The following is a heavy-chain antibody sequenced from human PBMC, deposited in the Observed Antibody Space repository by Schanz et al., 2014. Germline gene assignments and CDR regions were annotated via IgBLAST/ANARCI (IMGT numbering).Heavy chain of an antibody. CDR2: ISVYTGNT. J-gene: IGHJ4*02. Sequence: QVQLVQSGAEVKKPGASVRVSCKASGYTFTTYPMGWVRQPPGQGLEWVGWISVYTGNTKYGQKVQGRVTMTADTSTNTAYMELRSLRSDDTAVYYCARDRRFFDRDDLYYFDSWGQGTLVTVSS. CDR3: ARDRRFFDRDDLYYFDS. V-gene: IGHV1-18*01. D-gene: IGHD3-3*01. CDR1: GYTFTTYP.